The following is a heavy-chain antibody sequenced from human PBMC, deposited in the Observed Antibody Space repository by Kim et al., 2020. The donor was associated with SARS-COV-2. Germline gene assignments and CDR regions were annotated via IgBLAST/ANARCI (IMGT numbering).Heavy chain of an antibody. CDR1: GFTFSYYS. D-gene: IGHD3-16*02. CDR3: ARDEVATFYDYTWGSYRPPSEGRMDV. Sequence: GGSLRLSCAASGFTFSYYSMHWVRQPPGKGLEWVALISYDENNKYYTDSVKGRFTISRDNSKNMLYLQMSSLTAADTAAYYCARDEVATFYDYTWGSYRPPSEGRMDVWGQGTTVTVSS. J-gene: IGHJ6*02. V-gene: IGHV3-30*04. CDR2: ISYDENNK.